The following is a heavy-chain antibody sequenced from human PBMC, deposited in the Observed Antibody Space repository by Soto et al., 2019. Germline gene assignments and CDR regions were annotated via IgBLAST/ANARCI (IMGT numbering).Heavy chain of an antibody. CDR3: ARGHTYYDILTAGRWWFDP. Sequence: SETLSLTCTVSGGSISSYYWSWIRQPPGKGLEWIGYIYYSGSTNYNPSLKSRVTISVDTSKNQFSLKLSSVTAADTAVYYCARGHTYYDILTAGRWWFDPWDQGTLVTVSS. CDR1: GGSISSYY. V-gene: IGHV4-59*01. D-gene: IGHD3-9*01. J-gene: IGHJ5*02. CDR2: IYYSGST.